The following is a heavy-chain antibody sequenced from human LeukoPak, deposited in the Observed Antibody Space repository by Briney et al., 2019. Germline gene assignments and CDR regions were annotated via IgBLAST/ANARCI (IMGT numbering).Heavy chain of an antibody. CDR3: ARDLSSTSSWATVPDY. CDR2: ISYDGSNK. V-gene: IGHV3-30*19. Sequence: GGSLRLSCAASGFTFSSYGMNWVRQAPGKGLEWVAVISYDGSNKYYADSVKGRFTISRDNSKNPLYLQMNSLRAEDTAVYYCARDLSSTSSWATVPDYWGQGTLVTVPS. D-gene: IGHD2-2*01. CDR1: GFTFSSYG. J-gene: IGHJ4*02.